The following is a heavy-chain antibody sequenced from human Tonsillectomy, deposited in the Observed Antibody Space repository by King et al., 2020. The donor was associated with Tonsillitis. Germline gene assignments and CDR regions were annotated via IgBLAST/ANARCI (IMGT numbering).Heavy chain of an antibody. V-gene: IGHV3-23*04. CDR2: INSDGGRT. CDR3: AKGVRWEDYYYYGMDV. J-gene: IGHJ6*02. D-gene: IGHD1-26*01. CDR1: GFTFSGYA. Sequence: VQLVESGGGLVQPGGSLRLSCAASGFTFSGYAMTWVRQAPGKGLEWVSAINSDGGRTSYADSVKGRFTISRDNSKNTLYLQMNSLRAEDTAVYDCAKGVRWEDYYYYGMDVWGQGTTVTVSS.